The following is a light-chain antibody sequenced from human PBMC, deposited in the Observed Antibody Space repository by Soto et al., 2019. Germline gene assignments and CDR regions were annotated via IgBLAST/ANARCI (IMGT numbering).Light chain of an antibody. CDR2: AAS. Sequence: DIQMTQSPFSLYASVGDRVTITCRASQSISSYLNWYQQKPGKAPKLLIYAASSLQSGVPSRFSGSGSGTDFTLTIISLQPEDFATYYCQQSYSTPRTFGQGARLEIK. CDR3: QQSYSTPRT. CDR1: QSISSY. J-gene: IGKJ5*01. V-gene: IGKV1-39*01.